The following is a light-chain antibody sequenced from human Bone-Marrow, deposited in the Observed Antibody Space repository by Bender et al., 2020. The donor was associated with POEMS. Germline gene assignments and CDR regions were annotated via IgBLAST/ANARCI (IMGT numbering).Light chain of an antibody. CDR2: EVT. CDR1: SSDVGGYNY. J-gene: IGLJ2*01. Sequence: QSALTQPPSASGSPGQSVTISCTGTSSDVGGYNYVSWYQQHPGKVPKLMIYEVTYRPSGVPDRFSGSKSGTSASLAITGLQAEDEADYYCQSYDSNLSVVFGGGTKLTVL. CDR3: QSYDSNLSVV. V-gene: IGLV2-8*01.